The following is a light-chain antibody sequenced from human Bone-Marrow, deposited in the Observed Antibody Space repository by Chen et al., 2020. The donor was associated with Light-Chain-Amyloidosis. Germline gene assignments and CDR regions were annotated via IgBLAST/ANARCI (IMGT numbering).Light chain of an antibody. V-gene: IGLV1-47*01. CDR3: AAWDDRLNGWV. CDR2: KSD. CDR1: RSNIGINH. J-gene: IGLJ3*02. Sequence: QSVLTQPPSASGPPGQRITISCSGSRSNIGINHVYWYQQLPGTAPKLFMYKSDQRPSGVPDRFAGSKSGGSASLAISGLRSEDEADYYCAAWDDRLNGWVFGGGTKLTVL.